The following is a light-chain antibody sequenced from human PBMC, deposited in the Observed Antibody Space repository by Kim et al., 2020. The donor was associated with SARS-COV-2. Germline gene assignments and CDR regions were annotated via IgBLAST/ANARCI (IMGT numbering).Light chain of an antibody. CDR1: SDSIASNY. CDR3: QSYDSSIVV. Sequence: GKTVTISCTRSSDSIASNYVQWYQQRPGSAPTTVIYEDNQRPSGVPDRFSGSIDSSSNSASLTISGLKTEDEADYYCQSYDSSIVVFGGGTQLTVL. CDR2: EDN. V-gene: IGLV6-57*03. J-gene: IGLJ2*01.